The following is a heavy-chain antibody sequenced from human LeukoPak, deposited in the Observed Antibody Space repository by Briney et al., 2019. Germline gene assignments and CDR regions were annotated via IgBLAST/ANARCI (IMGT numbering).Heavy chain of an antibody. V-gene: IGHV1-2*02. Sequence: ASVTVSCKASGYTFTGYYMHWVRQAPGQGLEWMGWINPNSGGTNYAQKFQGRVTMTRDTSISTAYMELSRLRSDDTAVYYCARDSIFGVVIIPSFDYWGQGTLVTVSS. CDR3: ARDSIFGVVIIPSFDY. J-gene: IGHJ4*02. CDR2: INPNSGGT. CDR1: GYTFTGYY. D-gene: IGHD3-3*01.